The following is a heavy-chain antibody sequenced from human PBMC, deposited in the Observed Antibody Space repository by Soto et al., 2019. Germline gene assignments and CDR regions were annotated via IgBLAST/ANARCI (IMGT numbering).Heavy chain of an antibody. V-gene: IGHV3-23*01. CDR2: ISGSGGST. D-gene: IGHD3-10*01. CDR3: AKAGFLWLDLSYYGMDV. CDR1: GFTFSSYA. Sequence: PGGSLRLSCAASGFTFSSYAMSWVRQAPGKGLEWVSAISGSGGSTYYADSVKGRFTISRDNSKNTLYLQMNSLRAEDTAVYYCAKAGFLWLDLSYYGMDVWGQGTTVTVS. J-gene: IGHJ6*02.